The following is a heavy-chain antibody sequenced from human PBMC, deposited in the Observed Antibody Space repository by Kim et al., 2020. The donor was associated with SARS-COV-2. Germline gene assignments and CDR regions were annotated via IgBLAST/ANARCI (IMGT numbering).Heavy chain of an antibody. V-gene: IGHV1-18*04. CDR3: ARASRLVIFDWFDP. CDR1: GYTFTSYG. Sequence: ASVKVPCKASGYTFTSYGISWVRQAPGQGLEWMGWISAYNGNTNYAQKLQGRVTMTTDTSTSTAYMELRSLRSDDTAVYYCARASRLVIFDWFDPWGQGTLVTVSS. D-gene: IGHD3-9*01. CDR2: ISAYNGNT. J-gene: IGHJ5*02.